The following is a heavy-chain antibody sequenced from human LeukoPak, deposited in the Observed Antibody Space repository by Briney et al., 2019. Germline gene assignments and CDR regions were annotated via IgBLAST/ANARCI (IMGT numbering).Heavy chain of an antibody. D-gene: IGHD3-3*01. CDR2: ITWDGGTT. CDR1: GFTFGDYP. CDR3: AKEICAPTSCHYYFGS. J-gene: IGHJ4*02. V-gene: IGHV3-43*01. Sequence: GGSLRLSCTASGFTFGDYPMYWVRQVPGKGLEWVSLITWDGGTTYYADSVKGRFTVSRDNGKNSLYLQMNNLSTEDTAIYYCAKEICAPTSCHYYFGSWGQGTLVTVSS.